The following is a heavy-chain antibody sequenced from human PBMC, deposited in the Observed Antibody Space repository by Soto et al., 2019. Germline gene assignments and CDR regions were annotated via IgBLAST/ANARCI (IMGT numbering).Heavy chain of an antibody. Sequence: EVQLVESGGGLVQPGGSLRLSCAASGVTVSSNYMSWVRQAPGKGLEWVSVIYRGGSTYYADSVKGRVTNSRENSTNTQYLQMNSQRAEDTAVYYCPRHGYNYGGGEFDYWGQGTMVTVSS. V-gene: IGHV3-66*04. CDR3: PRHGYNYGGGEFDY. J-gene: IGHJ4*02. CDR2: IYRGGST. D-gene: IGHD5-18*01. CDR1: GVTVSSNY.